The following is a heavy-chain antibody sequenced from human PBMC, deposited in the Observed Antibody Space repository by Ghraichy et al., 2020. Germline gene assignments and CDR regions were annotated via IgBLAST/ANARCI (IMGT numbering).Heavy chain of an antibody. V-gene: IGHV1-18*01. J-gene: IGHJ4*02. CDR3: ARHLHYDILTGSYTDY. CDR2: ISAYNGNT. D-gene: IGHD3-9*01. CDR1: GYTFTSYG. Sequence: ASVKVSCKASGYTFTSYGISWVRQAPGQGLEWMGWISAYNGNTNYAQKLQGRVIMTTDTSTSTAYMELRSLRSDDTAVYYCARHLHYDILTGSYTDYWGQGTLVTVSS.